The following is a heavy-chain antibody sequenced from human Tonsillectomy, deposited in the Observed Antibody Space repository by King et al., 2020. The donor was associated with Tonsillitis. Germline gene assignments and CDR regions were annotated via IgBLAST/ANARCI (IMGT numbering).Heavy chain of an antibody. D-gene: IGHD4-17*01. CDR2: IKEDGSEK. Sequence: VQLVESGGDLVQPGGSLRLSCAASGFTFSSSWMSWVRQAPGKGLEWVADIKEDGSEKCYVDSVKGRFTISRDNAKNSVYLQMNSLRAEDTAVYYCARDPDYGALAYWGQGTLVTVSS. CDR3: ARDPDYGALAY. CDR1: GFTFSSSW. J-gene: IGHJ4*02. V-gene: IGHV3-7*01.